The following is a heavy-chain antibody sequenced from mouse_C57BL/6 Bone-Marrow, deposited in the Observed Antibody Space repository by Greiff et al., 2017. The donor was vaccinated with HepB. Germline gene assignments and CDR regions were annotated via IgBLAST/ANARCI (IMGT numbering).Heavy chain of an antibody. CDR2: IYPGDGDT. J-gene: IGHJ1*03. V-gene: IGHV1-82*01. CDR3: ARNPLYYGNHEGYFDV. D-gene: IGHD2-1*01. CDR1: GYAFSSSW. Sequence: QLQQSGPELVKPGASVKISCKASGYAFSSSWMNWVKQRPGKGLEWIGRIYPGDGDTNYNGKFKGKATLTADKSSSTAYMQLSSLTSEDSAVYFCARNPLYYGNHEGYFDVWGTGTTVTVSS.